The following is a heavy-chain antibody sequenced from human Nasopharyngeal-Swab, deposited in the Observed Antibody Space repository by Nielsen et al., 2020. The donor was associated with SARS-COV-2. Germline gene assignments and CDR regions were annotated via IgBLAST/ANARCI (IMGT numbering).Heavy chain of an antibody. J-gene: IGHJ4*02. CDR3: ARGFRGTMVRGVYDY. Sequence: SETLSLTCAVYGGSFSGYYWSWIRQPPGKGLEWIGEINHSGSTNYNPSLKSRVTISVDKSKNQFSLKLSSVTAADTAVYYCARGFRGTMVRGVYDYWGQGTLVTVSS. V-gene: IGHV4-34*01. D-gene: IGHD3-10*01. CDR2: INHSGST. CDR1: GGSFSGYY.